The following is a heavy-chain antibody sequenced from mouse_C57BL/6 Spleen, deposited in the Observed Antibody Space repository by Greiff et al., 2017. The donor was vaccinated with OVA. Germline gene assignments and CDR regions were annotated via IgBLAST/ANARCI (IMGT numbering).Heavy chain of an antibody. Sequence: EVQLQQSGPELVKPGASVKISCKASGYTFTDYYMNWVKQSHGKSLEWIGDINPNNGGTSYNQKFKGKATLTVDKSSSTAYMELRSLTSEDSAVYYCAPITTVVATPYYYAVDYWGQGTSVTVSS. CDR2: INPNNGGT. J-gene: IGHJ4*01. V-gene: IGHV1-26*01. D-gene: IGHD1-1*01. CDR1: GYTFTDYY. CDR3: APITTVVATPYYYAVDY.